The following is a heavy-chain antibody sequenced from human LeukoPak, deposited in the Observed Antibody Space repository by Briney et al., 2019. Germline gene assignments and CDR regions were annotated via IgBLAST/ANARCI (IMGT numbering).Heavy chain of an antibody. CDR3: AREEYSGSYYFDY. Sequence: GGSLRLSCAASGFTFSSYRMNWVRQAPGKGLEWVSSISGSSSYIYYADSVKGRFTISRDNAKNSLYLQMNSLRAEDTAVYYCAREEYSGSYYFDYWGQGTLVTVSS. D-gene: IGHD1-26*01. CDR1: GFTFSSYR. V-gene: IGHV3-21*01. J-gene: IGHJ4*02. CDR2: ISGSSSYI.